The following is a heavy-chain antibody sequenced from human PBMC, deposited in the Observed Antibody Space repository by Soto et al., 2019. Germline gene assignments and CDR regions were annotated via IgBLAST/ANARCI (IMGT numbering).Heavy chain of an antibody. CDR3: ARSPPSFLYWLLYSDY. D-gene: IGHD3-3*02. J-gene: IGHJ4*02. CDR1: GYTFTSYA. Sequence: ASVKVSCKASGYTFTSYAMHWVRQAPGQRLEWMGWINAGNGNTKYSQKFQGRVTITRDTSASTAYMELSSLRSEDTAVYYCARSPPSFLYWLLYSDYWGQVTLVTVSS. V-gene: IGHV1-3*01. CDR2: INAGNGNT.